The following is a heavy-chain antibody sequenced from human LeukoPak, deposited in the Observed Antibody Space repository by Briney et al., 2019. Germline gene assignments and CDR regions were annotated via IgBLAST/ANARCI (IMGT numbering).Heavy chain of an antibody. CDR3: ARAPRRMVGATHWFDP. D-gene: IGHD1-26*01. CDR1: GFTFSSYS. J-gene: IGHJ5*02. Sequence: GGSLRLSCAASGFTFSSYSMNWVRQAPGKGLEWVSSISSSSSYIYYADSVKGRFTISRGNAKNSLYLQMNSLRAEDTAVYYCARAPRRMVGATHWFDPWGQGTLVTVSS. CDR2: ISSSSSYI. V-gene: IGHV3-21*01.